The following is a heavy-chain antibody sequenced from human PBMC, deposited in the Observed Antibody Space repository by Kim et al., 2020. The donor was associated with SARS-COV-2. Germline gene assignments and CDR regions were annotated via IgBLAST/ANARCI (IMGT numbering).Heavy chain of an antibody. V-gene: IGHV3-7*01. CDR3: ARPRSYRFDY. Sequence: EKYYVDSVKGRFTISRDNAKNSLYLQMNSLRAEDTAVYYCARPRSYRFDYWGQGTLVTVSS. J-gene: IGHJ4*02. CDR2: EK. D-gene: IGHD1-26*01.